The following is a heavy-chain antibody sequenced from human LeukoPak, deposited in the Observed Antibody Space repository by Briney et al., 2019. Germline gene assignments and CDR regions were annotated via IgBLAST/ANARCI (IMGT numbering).Heavy chain of an antibody. V-gene: IGHV3-66*01. D-gene: IGHD1-26*01. J-gene: IGHJ4*02. Sequence: GGSLRLSCAASGFTVSRSYMNWVRQAPGKGLEWVSVIYSGGTTYYADSVKGRFTISRDNSKNTLYLQMHSLRAEDTAVYYCARDKSGNYLFDYWGQGTLVTVSS. CDR2: IYSGGTT. CDR1: GFTVSRSY. CDR3: ARDKSGNYLFDY.